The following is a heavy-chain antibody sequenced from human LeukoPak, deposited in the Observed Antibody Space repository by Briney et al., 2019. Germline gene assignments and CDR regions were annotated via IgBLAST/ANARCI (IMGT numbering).Heavy chain of an antibody. CDR2: ISGSGGST. CDR3: AKVPYSSGWYYFDS. CDR1: GFTFSSYA. Sequence: GGSLRLSCAASGFTFSSYAMSWVRQAPGKGLEWVSTISGSGGSTYYADSVKGRFSISRDNSKNTLYLHMNSLRAEDTAVYYCAKVPYSSGWYYFDSWGQGTLVTVSS. J-gene: IGHJ4*02. V-gene: IGHV3-23*01. D-gene: IGHD6-19*01.